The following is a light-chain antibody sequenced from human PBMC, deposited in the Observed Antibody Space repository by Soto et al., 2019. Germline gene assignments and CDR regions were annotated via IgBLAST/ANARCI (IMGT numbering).Light chain of an antibody. V-gene: IGKV3-11*01. Sequence: DNVLTQSPATLSLSPGERATLSCRASQSVSSYLAWYQQKPGQAPRLLIYDASNRATGIPARFSGSGSGTDFTLTISSLEPEDFAVYYCQQRSNWPWTFGQGTKVEIK. CDR1: QSVSSY. J-gene: IGKJ1*01. CDR2: DAS. CDR3: QQRSNWPWT.